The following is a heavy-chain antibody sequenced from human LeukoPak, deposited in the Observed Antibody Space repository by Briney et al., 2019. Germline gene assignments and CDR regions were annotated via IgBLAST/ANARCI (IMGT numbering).Heavy chain of an antibody. V-gene: IGHV3-23*01. CDR2: ISGSGGST. CDR3: AKLHWRSSSWYPNDY. Sequence: GGSLRLSCAASGFTFSSYAMSWVRQAPGKGLEWVSAISGSGGSTYHADSVKGRFTISRDNSKNTLYLQMNSLRAEDTAVYYCAKLHWRSSSWYPNDYWGQGTLVTVSS. CDR1: GFTFSSYA. D-gene: IGHD6-13*01. J-gene: IGHJ4*02.